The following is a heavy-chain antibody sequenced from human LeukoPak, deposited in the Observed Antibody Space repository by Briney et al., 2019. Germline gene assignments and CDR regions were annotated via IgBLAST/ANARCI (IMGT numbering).Heavy chain of an antibody. V-gene: IGHV4-4*07. J-gene: IGHJ6*02. CDR1: GGSISSYY. CDR3: ARESRGVDIVANNGMDV. Sequence: ETLSLTCTVSGGSISSYYWSWIRQTPGKGLEWIGRIYTSGSTNYNPSLKSRVTMSVDTSKNQFSLKLSSVTAADTAVYYCARESRGVDIVANNGMDVWGQGTTVTVSS. CDR2: IYTSGST. D-gene: IGHD5-12*01.